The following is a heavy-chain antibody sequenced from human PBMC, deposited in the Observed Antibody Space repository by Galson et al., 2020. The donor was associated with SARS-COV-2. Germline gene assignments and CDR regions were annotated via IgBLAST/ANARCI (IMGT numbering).Heavy chain of an antibody. J-gene: IGHJ4*02. D-gene: IGHD4-17*01. CDR2: ISSSSSYI. CDR1: GFAFSSYS. Sequence: GSLRLSCAASGFAFSSYSMNWVRQAPGKGLEWVSSISSSSSYIYYADSVKGRFTISRDNAKNSLYLQMNSLRAEDTAVYYCARDLTTVTSISFDYWGQGTLVTVSS. V-gene: IGHV3-21*01. CDR3: ARDLTTVTSISFDY.